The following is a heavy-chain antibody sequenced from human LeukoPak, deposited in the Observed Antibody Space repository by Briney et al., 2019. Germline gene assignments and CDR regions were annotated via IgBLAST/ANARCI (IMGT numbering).Heavy chain of an antibody. D-gene: IGHD3-22*01. Sequence: ASVKVSCKTSDYTFTNYGIGWVRQAPGQGLEWMGGIIPIFGTANYAQKFQGRVTITADESTSTAYMELSSLRSEDTAVYHCARDRRYYDSSGYYPSDAFDIWGQGTMVTVSS. V-gene: IGHV1-69*13. CDR2: IIPIFGTA. CDR3: ARDRRYYDSSGYYPSDAFDI. J-gene: IGHJ3*02. CDR1: DYTFTNYG.